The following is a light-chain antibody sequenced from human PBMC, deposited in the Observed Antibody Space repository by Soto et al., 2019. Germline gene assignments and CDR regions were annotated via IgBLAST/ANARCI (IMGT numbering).Light chain of an antibody. Sequence: DIQMTQAPPSLSASVGDRVAITCRASQGISNYLAWYQQKPGKVPKLLIYAASTLQSGVPSRFSCSGSGADFTLTICSLHPEDVATYYCHKYNSAPLTFGPGTKVDIK. J-gene: IGKJ3*01. CDR2: AAS. V-gene: IGKV1-27*01. CDR1: QGISNY. CDR3: HKYNSAPLT.